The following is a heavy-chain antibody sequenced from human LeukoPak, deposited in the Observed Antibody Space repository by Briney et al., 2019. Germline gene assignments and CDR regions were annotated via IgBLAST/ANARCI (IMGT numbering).Heavy chain of an antibody. CDR3: ARGVVYYGSGSFLFDY. V-gene: IGHV1-2*02. D-gene: IGHD3-10*01. CDR1: GYTFTGYY. CDR2: INPNSGGT. J-gene: IGHJ4*02. Sequence: ASVKVSCKASGYTFTGYYMHCVRQAPGQGLEWMGWINPNSGGTNYAQKFQGRVTMTRDTSISTAYMELSRLRSDDTAVYYCARGVVYYGSGSFLFDYWGQGTLVTVSS.